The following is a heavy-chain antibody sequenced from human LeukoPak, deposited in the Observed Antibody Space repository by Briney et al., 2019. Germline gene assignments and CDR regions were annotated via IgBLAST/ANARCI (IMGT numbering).Heavy chain of an antibody. CDR3: ARGQYGSGSYYP. CDR1: GGSSSGYY. D-gene: IGHD3-10*01. CDR2: INYNGST. Sequence: ADTESLTCAVYGGSSSGYYWRWIRQPPGKGLEWMGEINYNGSTKYNPSLKSRVTISVDTSKNQFSLKLSSVTAADTAVYYCARGQYGSGSYYPWGQGTLVT. V-gene: IGHV4-34*01. J-gene: IGHJ5*02.